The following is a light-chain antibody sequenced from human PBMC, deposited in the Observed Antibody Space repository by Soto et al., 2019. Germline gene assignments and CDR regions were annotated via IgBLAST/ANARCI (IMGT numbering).Light chain of an antibody. Sequence: DIQMTQSPCSLSASLGDRFTITCRANQSVINYLHWYQQKPWKAPNLLIYDISTLQSGVPSRFSGSGSGTDFTLTISRLEPEDFAVYYCQQYGSSRTFGQGTKVDIK. CDR2: DIS. V-gene: IGKV1-39*01. CDR1: QSVINY. J-gene: IGKJ1*01. CDR3: QQYGSSRT.